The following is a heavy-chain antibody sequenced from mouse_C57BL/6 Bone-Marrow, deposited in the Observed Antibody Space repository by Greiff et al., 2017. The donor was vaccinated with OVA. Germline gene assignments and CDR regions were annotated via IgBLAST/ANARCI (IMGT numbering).Heavy chain of an antibody. CDR1: GYSFTDYN. CDR3: ARSYSSNPWFAY. Sequence: VQLQQSGPELVKPGASVKISCKASGYSFTDYNMNWVKQSNGKSLEWIGVINPNYGTTSYNQKFKGKATLTVDTSSSTAYMQLNILPSEDAAVYYCARSYSSNPWFAYWGQGTLVTVSA. V-gene: IGHV1-39*01. CDR2: INPNYGTT. J-gene: IGHJ3*01. D-gene: IGHD2-5*01.